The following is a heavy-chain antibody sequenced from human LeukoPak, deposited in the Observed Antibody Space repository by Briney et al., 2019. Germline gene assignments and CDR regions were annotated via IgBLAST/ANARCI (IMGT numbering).Heavy chain of an antibody. Sequence: PGRSLRLSCAASGFTFSSYSMNWVRQAPGKGLEWVSSISSSSSYIYYADSVKGRFTISRDNAKNSLYLQMNSLRAEDTAVYYCARDSFGGSYPNWFDPWGQGTLVTVSS. J-gene: IGHJ5*02. V-gene: IGHV3-21*01. CDR3: ARDSFGGSYPNWFDP. CDR2: ISSSSSYI. D-gene: IGHD1-26*01. CDR1: GFTFSSYS.